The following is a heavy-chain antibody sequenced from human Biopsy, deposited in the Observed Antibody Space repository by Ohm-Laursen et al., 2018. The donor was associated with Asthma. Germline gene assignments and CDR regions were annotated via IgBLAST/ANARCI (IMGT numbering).Heavy chain of an antibody. Sequence: SVKVSCKASGYTFNSVAVMWVRQAPGQGLEWMGWINTNTGNPTYAQGFTGRFVFSLDTSVNTAHLQISSLKAEDTAVYYCARMISYYHEMRAPFFDYWGQGTLVTVSS. CDR1: GYTFNSVA. V-gene: IGHV7-4-1*02. J-gene: IGHJ4*02. D-gene: IGHD3-22*01. CDR3: ARMISYYHEMRAPFFDY. CDR2: INTNTGNP.